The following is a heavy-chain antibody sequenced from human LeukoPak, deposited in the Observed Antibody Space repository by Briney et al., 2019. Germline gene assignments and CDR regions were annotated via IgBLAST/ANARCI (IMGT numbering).Heavy chain of an antibody. V-gene: IGHV3-53*01. Sequence: GGSLRLSCTVSGFTVSSSTMSWVRQAPGKGREWVSFIYSGGNTHYSDSVKGRFAISRDNSKNTLYLQMNSLKTEDTAVYYCIADLPPPRGYDYPFDNWGQGTLVTVSS. CDR1: GFTVSSST. CDR2: IYSGGNT. CDR3: IADLPPPRGYDYPFDN. J-gene: IGHJ4*02. D-gene: IGHD5-12*01.